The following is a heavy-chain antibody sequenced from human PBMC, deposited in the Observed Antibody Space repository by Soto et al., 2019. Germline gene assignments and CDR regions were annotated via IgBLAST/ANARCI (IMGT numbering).Heavy chain of an antibody. Sequence: GGSLRLSCAASGFTFSSYEMMWVRQAPGKGLEWVSFIHNSRGATYYADSVKGRFTISRDNAQNSLYLQMSSLRAEDTAVYYCATSLSGYYYSYWGQGTLVTVSS. V-gene: IGHV3-48*03. CDR1: GFTFSSYE. CDR3: ATSLSGYYYSY. CDR2: IHNSRGAT. J-gene: IGHJ4*02. D-gene: IGHD3-22*01.